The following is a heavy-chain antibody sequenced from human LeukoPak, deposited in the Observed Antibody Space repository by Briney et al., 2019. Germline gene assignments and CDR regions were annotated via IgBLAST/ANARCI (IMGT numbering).Heavy chain of an antibody. CDR2: IKSKTDGGTT. J-gene: IGHJ4*02. V-gene: IGHV3-15*01. CDR1: GFTFSNAW. Sequence: GGSLRLSCAASGFTFSNAWMSWVRQAPGKGLEWVGRIKSKTDGGTTDYAAPVKGRFTISRDDSKNTLYLQMNSLKTEDTAVYYCTTRNTYLWDFAYWGQGTLVTVSS. CDR3: TTRNTYLWDFAY. D-gene: IGHD1/OR15-1a*01.